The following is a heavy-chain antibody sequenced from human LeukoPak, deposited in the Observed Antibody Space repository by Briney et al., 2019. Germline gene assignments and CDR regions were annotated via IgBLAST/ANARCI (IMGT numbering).Heavy chain of an antibody. CDR2: IRSKAYGGTT. Sequence: PGRSLRLSCTASGSTFGDYAMSWVRQAPGKGLNWVGFIRSKAYGGTTEYAATVKGRFTISRDDSKSIAYLQMNSLKAEDTAVYYCIRAKYQLLYLSDYWGQGTLVTVSS. CDR3: IRAKYQLLYLSDY. CDR1: GSTFGDYA. J-gene: IGHJ4*02. V-gene: IGHV3-49*04. D-gene: IGHD2-2*02.